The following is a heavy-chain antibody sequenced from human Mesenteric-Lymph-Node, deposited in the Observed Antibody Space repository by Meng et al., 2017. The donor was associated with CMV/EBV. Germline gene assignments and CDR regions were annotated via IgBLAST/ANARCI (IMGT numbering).Heavy chain of an antibody. CDR2: IYHNEYT. CDR3: ARVGRVTGTFFDY. V-gene: IGHV4-4*02. J-gene: IGHJ4*02. D-gene: IGHD1-1*01. CDR1: GGSISSGQW. Sequence: CAVSGGSISSGQWWSWVRQPPGKGLEWIGEIYHNEYTNNNPSLRSRVTMSVDNSKNQFSLKLTSMTAADTAVYYCARVGRVTGTFFDYWGQGILVTVSS.